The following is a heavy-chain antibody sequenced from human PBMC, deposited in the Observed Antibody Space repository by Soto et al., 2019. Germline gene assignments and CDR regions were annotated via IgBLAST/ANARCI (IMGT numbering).Heavy chain of an antibody. J-gene: IGHJ6*02. V-gene: IGHV3-23*01. Sequence: DVQLLESGGHLVQPGGSLRLSCAASGFTFSSYAMSWVRQAPGKGLEWVSSVIAGGDMTYYSDSVKGRFTISRDNSNNALFLQMNGLRIEDTALYYCARGDRGGSGSPASYYYSGLEVWGQGTTVTVS. CDR3: ARGDRGGSGSPASYYYSGLEV. D-gene: IGHD3-10*01. CDR1: GFTFSSYA. CDR2: VIAGGDMT.